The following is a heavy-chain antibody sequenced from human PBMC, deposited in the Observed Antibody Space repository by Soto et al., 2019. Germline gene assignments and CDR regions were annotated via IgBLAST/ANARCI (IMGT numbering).Heavy chain of an antibody. D-gene: IGHD6-19*01. CDR1: GYTFTSYA. J-gene: IGHJ6*02. Sequence: SVKVSCKASGYTFTSYAMHWVRQAPGQRLEWMGWINAGNGNTKYSQKFQGRVTITRDTSASTAYMELSSLRSEDTAVYYCARPTAPYSSGWWVADYYYYGMDVWGQGTTVTVSS. CDR3: ARPTAPYSSGWWVADYYYYGMDV. CDR2: INAGNGNT. V-gene: IGHV1-3*01.